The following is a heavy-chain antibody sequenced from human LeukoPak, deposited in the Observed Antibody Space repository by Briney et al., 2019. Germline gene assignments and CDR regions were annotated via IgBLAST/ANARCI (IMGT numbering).Heavy chain of an antibody. CDR2: ISGSGGST. CDR3: AKIYYYDSSGYYGRYYFDY. CDR1: GFTFSSYA. V-gene: IGHV3-23*01. Sequence: PGGSLRLSCAAPGFTFSSYAMSWVRQAPGKGLEWVSAISGSGGSTYYADSVKGRFTIPRDNSKNTLYLQMNSLRAEDTAVYYCAKIYYYDSSGYYGRYYFDYWGQGTLVTVSS. J-gene: IGHJ4*02. D-gene: IGHD3-22*01.